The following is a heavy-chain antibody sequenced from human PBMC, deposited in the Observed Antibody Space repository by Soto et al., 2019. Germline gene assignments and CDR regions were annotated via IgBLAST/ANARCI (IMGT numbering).Heavy chain of an antibody. J-gene: IGHJ1*01. CDR3: AKDLSGESRAEYFQH. Sequence: GGSLRLSCAASGFTFSSYGMHWVRQAPGKGLEWVAVISYDGSNKYYADSVKGRFTISRDNSKNTLYLQMNSLRAEDTALYYCAKDLSGESRAEYFQHWGQGTLVTVSS. D-gene: IGHD3-10*01. V-gene: IGHV3-30*18. CDR2: ISYDGSNK. CDR1: GFTFSSYG.